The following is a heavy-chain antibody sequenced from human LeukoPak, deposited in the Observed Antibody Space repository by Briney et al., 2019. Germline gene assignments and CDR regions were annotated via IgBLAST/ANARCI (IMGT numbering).Heavy chain of an antibody. CDR1: GFTFSSYW. Sequence: PGGSLRLSCAASGFTFSSYWMSWVRQAPGKGLEWVSSISSSGGDIYYADSVKGRFTISRDNAKNSLYLQMNSLRAEDTAVYYCARAMRRAAMGAFDIWGQGTMVTVSS. CDR3: ARAMRRAAMGAFDI. V-gene: IGHV3-21*01. D-gene: IGHD2-2*01. CDR2: ISSSGGDI. J-gene: IGHJ3*02.